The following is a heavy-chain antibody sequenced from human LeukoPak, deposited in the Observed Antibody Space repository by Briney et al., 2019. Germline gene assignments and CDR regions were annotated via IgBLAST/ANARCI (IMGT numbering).Heavy chain of an antibody. CDR3: ARAAYYYDSSGYSYYFDY. Sequence: SETLSLTCTVSGGSISSYYWSWVRQPPGKGREWVGYIYYSGSTNYNPSRKSRVTISVDTSNNQFSLKLSSVTAAATAVYYCARAAYYYDSSGYSYYFDYWGQGTLVTVSS. D-gene: IGHD3-22*01. CDR1: GGSISSYY. CDR2: IYYSGST. J-gene: IGHJ4*02. V-gene: IGHV4-59*01.